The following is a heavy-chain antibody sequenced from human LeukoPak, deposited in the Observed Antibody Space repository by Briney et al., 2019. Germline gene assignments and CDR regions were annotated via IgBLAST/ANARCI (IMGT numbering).Heavy chain of an antibody. Sequence: GRSLRLSCAASGFSFGSYGMHWVSQAPGKGMEGVAVISHEGSCQYYGDSVKGRFTLSRDNSKSMVYLQMNNLRTEDTAVYYCARTREQWQVLDYWGQGTLVTVSS. V-gene: IGHV3-30*03. J-gene: IGHJ4*02. CDR3: ARTREQWQVLDY. D-gene: IGHD6-19*01. CDR2: ISHEGSCQ. CDR1: GFSFGSYG.